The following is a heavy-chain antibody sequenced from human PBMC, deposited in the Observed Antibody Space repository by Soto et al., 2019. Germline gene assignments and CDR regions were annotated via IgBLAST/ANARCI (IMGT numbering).Heavy chain of an antibody. Sequence: EVQLLESGGGSVQPGGSLRLYCAASGFTFTSYAMHWVRRPPGKGLEWVSSISHSGGTAYYADSVKGRFSISRDSLVNTLYLQMNSLRAEDTAVYYCAKGRGQNWNFDYWGQGTLVTVSP. CDR3: AKGRGQNWNFDY. D-gene: IGHD1-1*01. CDR2: ISHSGGTA. CDR1: GFTFTSYA. V-gene: IGHV3-23*01. J-gene: IGHJ4*02.